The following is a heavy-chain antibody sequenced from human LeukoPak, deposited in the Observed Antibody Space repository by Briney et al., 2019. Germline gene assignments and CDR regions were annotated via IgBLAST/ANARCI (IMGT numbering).Heavy chain of an antibody. CDR3: AREASEAFDI. CDR2: ISSSSSYI. CDR1: GFTFSSYS. Sequence: GGSLRLSCAASGFTFSSYSMNWVRQAPGKGLEWVSSISSSSSYIYYADSVKGRFTISRDNAKNSLYLQINSLRAEDTAVYYCAREASEAFDIWGQGTMVTVSS. V-gene: IGHV3-21*01. J-gene: IGHJ3*02.